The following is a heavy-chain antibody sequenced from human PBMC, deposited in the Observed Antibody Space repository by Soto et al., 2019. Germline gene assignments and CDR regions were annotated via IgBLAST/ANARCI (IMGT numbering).Heavy chain of an antibody. CDR2: ISSSGSYI. Sequence: EVQLVESGGGLVKPGGSLRLSCAASGFTFSTYSMNWVRQAPGKGLEWVSCISSSGSYIYYADSVKGRFIISRDNAKNSLYLQMNRLRAEDTAVYYCARGGTLVRGDVWGKGTTVTVSS. V-gene: IGHV3-21*01. J-gene: IGHJ6*04. CDR1: GFTFSTYS. D-gene: IGHD3-10*01. CDR3: ARGGTLVRGDV.